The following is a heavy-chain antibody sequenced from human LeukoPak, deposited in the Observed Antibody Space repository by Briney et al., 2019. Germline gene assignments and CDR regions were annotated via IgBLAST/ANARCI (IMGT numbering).Heavy chain of an antibody. J-gene: IGHJ4*02. Sequence: ASVKVPCKASGYTFTNYYIHWVRQAPGQGLEWVGIFNPSGGSTNYAQKFQDRVTMTRDTSTSTVYMELSSLRSEDTAVYYCTRGDYEERFDYWGQGTLVTVSS. CDR3: TRGDYEERFDY. D-gene: IGHD4-17*01. CDR1: GYTFTNYY. V-gene: IGHV1-46*03. CDR2: FNPSGGST.